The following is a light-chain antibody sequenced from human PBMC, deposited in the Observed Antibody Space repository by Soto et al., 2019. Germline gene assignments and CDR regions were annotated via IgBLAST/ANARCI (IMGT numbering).Light chain of an antibody. Sequence: DIQMTQSPSSLSASLGDRITFTCRASQGISHFLAWYQQKPGKVPQLRIYEASTLQSGVPSRFSGSGSGTEFTLTISGLQPEDVATYFCQKYDRAPFTFGPGTKVDIK. V-gene: IGKV1-27*01. J-gene: IGKJ3*01. CDR2: EAS. CDR3: QKYDRAPFT. CDR1: QGISHF.